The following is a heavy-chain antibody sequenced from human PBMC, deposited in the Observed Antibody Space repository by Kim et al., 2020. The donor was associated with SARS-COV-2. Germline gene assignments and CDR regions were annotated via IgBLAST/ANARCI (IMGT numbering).Heavy chain of an antibody. V-gene: IGHV1-24*01. CDR3: ARDSSGYYSAFDI. D-gene: IGHD3-22*01. J-gene: IGHJ3*02. Sequence: AQKFQGRVTMTEDTSTDTAYMELSSLRSEDTAVYYCARDSSGYYSAFDIWGQGTMVTVSS.